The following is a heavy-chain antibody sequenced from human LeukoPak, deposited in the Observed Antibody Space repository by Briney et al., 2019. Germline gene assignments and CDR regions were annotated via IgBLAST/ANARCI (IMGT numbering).Heavy chain of an antibody. CDR2: IFYSGST. D-gene: IGHD1-26*01. J-gene: IGHJ4*02. V-gene: IGHV4-59*01. CDR1: GGSFSGYY. CDR3: ARHLATATSAFDS. Sequence: SETLSLTCAVYGGSFSGYYWSWIRQPPGEGLEWIGYIFYSGSTNYNPSLKGRVTISVDSSRNQLSLKMNSVTTADTAVYYCARHLATATSAFDSWGRGTLVTVSS.